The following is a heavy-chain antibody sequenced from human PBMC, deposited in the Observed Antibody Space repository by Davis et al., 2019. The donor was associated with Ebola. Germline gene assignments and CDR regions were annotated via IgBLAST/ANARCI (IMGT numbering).Heavy chain of an antibody. CDR2: IYRDRSEK. Sequence: GESLKISCAASGFTFDNFWMSWVRQAPGKGLEWVANIYRDRSEKYYVDSVKGRFTISRDNTKNSLYLQMNSLRAEDTAVYFCARGIAVGGFYFEYWGQGTLVTVSS. CDR3: ARGIAVGGFYFEY. J-gene: IGHJ4*02. V-gene: IGHV3-7*03. D-gene: IGHD6-19*01. CDR1: GFTFDNFW.